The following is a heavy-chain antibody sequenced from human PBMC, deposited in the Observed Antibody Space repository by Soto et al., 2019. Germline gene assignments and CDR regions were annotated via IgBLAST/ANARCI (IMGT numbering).Heavy chain of an antibody. CDR1: GYTLTSYD. CDR2: MNPNSGNT. D-gene: IGHD3-22*01. V-gene: IGHV1-8*01. CDR3: ARGYYYDSGLDY. Sequence: ASVKRSCKAAGYTLTSYDSNWVRKATGQGLEWMGWMNPNSGNTGYAQKFQGRVTMTRNTSISTAYMELSSLRSEDTAVYYCARGYYYDSGLDYWGQGTLVTVSS. J-gene: IGHJ4*02.